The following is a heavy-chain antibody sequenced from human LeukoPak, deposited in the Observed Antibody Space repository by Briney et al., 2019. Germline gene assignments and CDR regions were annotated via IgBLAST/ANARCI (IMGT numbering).Heavy chain of an antibody. J-gene: IGHJ4*02. CDR2: ISWNSGSI. V-gene: IGHV3-9*03. CDR1: GFTFDDYA. D-gene: IGHD3-16*01. Sequence: PGRSLRLSCAASGFTFDDYAMHWVRQAPGKGLEWVSGISWNSGSIGYADSVKGRFTISRDNAKNSLYLQMNSLRAEDMALYYCAKASTPRGGILDYWGQGTLVTVSS. CDR3: AKASTPRGGILDY.